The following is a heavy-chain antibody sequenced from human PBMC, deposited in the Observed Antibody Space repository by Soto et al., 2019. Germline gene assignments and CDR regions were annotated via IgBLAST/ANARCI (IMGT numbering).Heavy chain of an antibody. CDR2: ISYDGSNK. Sequence: QVQLVESGGAVVQPGKSLRLSCAASGFTFSSYGMYWIRQAPGKGLEWVAAISYDGSNKFHADSVKGRFTISRDNSQNTLCLQMNSLSTEDTAVYYCAKDIVRYTYGACDNWGQGALVTVSS. V-gene: IGHV3-30*18. CDR3: AKDIVRYTYGACDN. J-gene: IGHJ4*02. D-gene: IGHD5-18*01. CDR1: GFTFSSYG.